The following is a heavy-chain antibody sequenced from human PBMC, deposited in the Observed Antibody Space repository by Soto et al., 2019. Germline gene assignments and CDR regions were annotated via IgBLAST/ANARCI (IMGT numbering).Heavy chain of an antibody. Sequence: EVQLLESGGGVVQPGGSLRLSCAASGFTYINYAMSWVRQAPGTGLEWVSAISGSGGSTSYPDSVQGRFTISRDNSNNTLYLQMNSLRAEDSAVYYCETYPRVQYDDAGSASDRGQAHLVNAPS. J-gene: IGHJ4*02. CDR2: ISGSGGST. CDR3: ETYPRVQYDDAGSASD. CDR1: GFTYINYA. D-gene: IGHD3-10*01. V-gene: IGHV3-23*01.